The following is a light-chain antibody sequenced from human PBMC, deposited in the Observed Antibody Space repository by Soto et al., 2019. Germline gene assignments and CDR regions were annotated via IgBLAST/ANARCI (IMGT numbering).Light chain of an antibody. V-gene: IGKV3-20*01. J-gene: IGKJ1*01. CDR2: GAS. Sequence: VLTKSPDTLSLSPVETSTLSFLASQSVSSSHIAWYQQKAGESPRLLIDGASSRASGIPDRFSGSGSGTDFTLIISRLEPEDFAVYYCQQYVGLPPTFGQGTKVDI. CDR3: QQYVGLPPT. CDR1: QSVSSSH.